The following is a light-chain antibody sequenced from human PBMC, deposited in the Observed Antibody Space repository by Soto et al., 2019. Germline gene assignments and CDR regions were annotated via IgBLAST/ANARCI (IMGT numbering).Light chain of an antibody. CDR3: QQFSSYPLT. J-gene: IGKJ4*01. CDR1: QTLSNSF. CDR2: DAS. Sequence: EIVFTHSPGTLSLSPGDRATLSCRASQTLSNSFIAWYQQKPGQAPRLLIYDASSRATGIPDRFSGGGSGTDFTLTISRLEPEDFAVYYCQQFSSYPLTFGGGTKVDIK. V-gene: IGKV3-20*01.